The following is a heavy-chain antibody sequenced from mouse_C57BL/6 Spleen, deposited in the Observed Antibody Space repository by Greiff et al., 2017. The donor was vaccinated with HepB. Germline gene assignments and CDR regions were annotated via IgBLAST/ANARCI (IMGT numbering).Heavy chain of an antibody. CDR2: IDPSDSYT. V-gene: IGHV1-50*01. Sequence: QVQLQQPGAELVKPGASVKLSCKASGYTFTSYWMQWVKQRPGQGLEWIGEIDPSDSYTNYNQKFKGKATLTVDTSSSTAYMQLSSLTSEDSAVYYCARSGSNYGGSYFDYWGQGTTLTVSS. D-gene: IGHD2-5*01. CDR1: GYTFTSYW. J-gene: IGHJ2*01. CDR3: ARSGSNYGGSYFDY.